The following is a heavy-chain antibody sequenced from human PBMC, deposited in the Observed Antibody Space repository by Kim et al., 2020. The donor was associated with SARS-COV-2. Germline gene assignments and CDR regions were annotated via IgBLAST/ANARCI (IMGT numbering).Heavy chain of an antibody. CDR3: ASPDYGGNSGFDY. J-gene: IGHJ4*02. V-gene: IGHV4-39*07. D-gene: IGHD4-17*01. CDR1: GGSISSSSYY. CDR2: IYYSGST. Sequence: SETLSLTCTVSGGSISSSSYYWGWIRQPPGKGLEWIGSIYYSGSTYYNPSLKSRVTISVDTSKNQFSLKLSSVTAADTAVYYCASPDYGGNSGFDYWGQGTLVTVSS.